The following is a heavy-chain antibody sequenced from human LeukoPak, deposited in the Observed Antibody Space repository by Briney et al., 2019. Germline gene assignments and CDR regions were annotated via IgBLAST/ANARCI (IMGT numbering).Heavy chain of an antibody. V-gene: IGHV3-64*01. J-gene: IGHJ4*02. CDR1: GFTFSNYW. CDR3: VTTSRYNTAWYEVDY. Sequence: PGGSLRLSCAASGFTFSNYWMHWVRQAPGKGLEYVSAISSNGGTTHYANSVKDRFTISRGNSKNTLYLQMGSLRAEDMAVYYCVTTSRYNTAWYEVDYWGQGTLVTVSS. CDR2: ISSNGGTT. D-gene: IGHD6-19*01.